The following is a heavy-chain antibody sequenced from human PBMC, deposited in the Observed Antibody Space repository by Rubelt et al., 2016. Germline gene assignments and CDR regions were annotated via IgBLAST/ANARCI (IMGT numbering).Heavy chain of an antibody. CDR3: AKDGASSL. Sequence: QVLLQESGPGLVKPSETLSLTCTVSGGSITSHNWSWIRQPPGKGLEWIGYIYDSGSTNYNHSLKSRVSISVDTSKNQLSLKLSSVTAAAPAVYYCAKDGASSLWGQGTMVTVSS. V-gene: IGHV4-59*11. CDR2: IYDSGST. CDR1: GGSITSHN. D-gene: IGHD3-16*01. J-gene: IGHJ3*01.